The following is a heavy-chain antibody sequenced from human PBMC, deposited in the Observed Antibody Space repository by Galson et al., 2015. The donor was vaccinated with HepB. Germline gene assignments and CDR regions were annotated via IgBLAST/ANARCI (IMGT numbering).Heavy chain of an antibody. CDR1: GGSISSGGYY. CDR3: AREGDLGYYGMDV. V-gene: IGHV4-31*03. CDR2: IYYSGST. D-gene: IGHD3-16*01. Sequence: TLSLTCTVSGGSISSGGYYWSWIRQHPGKGLEWIGYIYYSGSTYYNPSLKSRVTISVDTSKNQFSLKLSSVTAADTAVYYCAREGDLGYYGMDVWGQGTTVTVSS. J-gene: IGHJ6*02.